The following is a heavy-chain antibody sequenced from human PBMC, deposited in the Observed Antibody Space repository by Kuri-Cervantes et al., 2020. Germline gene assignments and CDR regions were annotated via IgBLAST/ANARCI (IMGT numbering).Heavy chain of an antibody. CDR1: GFTFSIYA. Sequence: GGSLRLSCAASGFTFSIYALHWVRQAPGKGLEWVAIISDGGGNAYYADSVKGRFTISRDNSKNTLYLQMNSLRAEDTAVYYCARGVRPGSSQSPDYDNWFDPWGQGTLVTVSS. CDR3: ARGVRPGSSQSPDYDNWFDP. J-gene: IGHJ5*02. CDR2: ISDGGGNA. D-gene: IGHD4/OR15-4a*01. V-gene: IGHV3-30-3*01.